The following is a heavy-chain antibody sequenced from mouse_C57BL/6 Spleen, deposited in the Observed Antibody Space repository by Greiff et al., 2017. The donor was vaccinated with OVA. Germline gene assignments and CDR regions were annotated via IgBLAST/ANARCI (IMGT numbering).Heavy chain of an antibody. D-gene: IGHD1-1*01. V-gene: IGHV1-82*01. CDR3: ARSTTVVAEGYFDV. J-gene: IGHJ1*03. Sequence: QVQLQQSGPELVKPGASVKISCKASGYAFSSSWMDWVKQRPGKGLEWIGRIYPGDGDTNYNGKFKGKATLTADKSSSTAYMQLSSLTSEDSAVYFCARSTTVVAEGYFDVWGTGTTVTVSS. CDR1: GYAFSSSW. CDR2: IYPGDGDT.